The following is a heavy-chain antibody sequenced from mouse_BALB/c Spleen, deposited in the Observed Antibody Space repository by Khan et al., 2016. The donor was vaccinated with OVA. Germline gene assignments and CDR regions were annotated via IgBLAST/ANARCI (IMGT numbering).Heavy chain of an antibody. CDR2: ISYSGNT. CDR3: ARVYGGDFDY. J-gene: IGHJ2*01. D-gene: IGHD1-1*01. Sequence: VQLKQSGPGLVKPSQSLSLTCTVTGYSITTDYAWNWIRQFPGNKLEWMGFISYSGNTKYNQSLKSRISITRDTSKNQFFLQLKSVTTEDTARYYCARVYGGDFDYWGQGTTLTVSS. CDR1: GYSITTDYA. V-gene: IGHV3-2*02.